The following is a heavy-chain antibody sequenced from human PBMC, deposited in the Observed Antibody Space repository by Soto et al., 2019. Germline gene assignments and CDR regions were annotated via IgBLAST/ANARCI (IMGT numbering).Heavy chain of an antibody. CDR3: ARIRGVDTAMPYYYYYYGMDV. J-gene: IGHJ6*02. CDR2: IDWDDDK. Sequence: SGPTLVNPTQTLTLTCTFSGFSLSTSGMCVSWIRQPPGKALEWLALIDWDDDKYYSTSLKTRLTISKDTSKNQVVLTMTNMDHVDTATYYCARIRGVDTAMPYYYYYYGMDVWGQGTTVTV. D-gene: IGHD5-18*01. V-gene: IGHV2-70*01. CDR1: GFSLSTSGMC.